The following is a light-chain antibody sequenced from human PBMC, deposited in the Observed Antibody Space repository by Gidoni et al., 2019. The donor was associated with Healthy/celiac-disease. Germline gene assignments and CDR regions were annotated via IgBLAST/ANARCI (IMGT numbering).Light chain of an antibody. V-gene: IGKV1-27*01. CDR3: QKYNSAPT. CDR1: QGISYY. J-gene: IGKJ3*01. Sequence: DIQMTQSPSSLSASVGDRVTITCRASQGISYYLAWYQQKPGKVPKLLIYAASTLQSGVPSRCSSSGSGTDFTITISSLQPEDVANYYCQKYNSAPTFGPGTKVDIK. CDR2: AAS.